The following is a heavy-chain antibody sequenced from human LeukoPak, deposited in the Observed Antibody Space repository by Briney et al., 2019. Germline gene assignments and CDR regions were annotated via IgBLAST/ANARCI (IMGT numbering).Heavy chain of an antibody. V-gene: IGHV4-4*02. J-gene: IGHJ3*02. CDR3: ARDNGGSSSSGSDAFDI. D-gene: IGHD6-6*01. Sequence: SETLSLTCAVSGASITNNWWSWVRQSPGKGLEWIGEIHQDGESHYNTSLTSRVTLSLDSAQNQFSLKLTSVTAADTAMYYCARDNGGSSSSGSDAFDIWGQGTMVTVSS. CDR1: GASITNNW. CDR2: IHQDGES.